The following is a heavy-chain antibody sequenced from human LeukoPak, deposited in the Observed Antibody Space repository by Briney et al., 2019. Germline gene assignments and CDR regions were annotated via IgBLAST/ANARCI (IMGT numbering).Heavy chain of an antibody. CDR3: ARGSSYSPNWFDP. D-gene: IGHD1-26*01. Sequence: GGSLRLSCAASGFTFKNNWMIWVRQAPGKGLEWVTTIKQDGSEKYYVDSVKGRFTVSRDNAKDSLYLQMNSLRAEDTAMYYCARGSSYSPNWFDPWDQGTLVIVSS. V-gene: IGHV3-7*01. CDR2: IKQDGSEK. CDR1: GFTFKNNW. J-gene: IGHJ5*02.